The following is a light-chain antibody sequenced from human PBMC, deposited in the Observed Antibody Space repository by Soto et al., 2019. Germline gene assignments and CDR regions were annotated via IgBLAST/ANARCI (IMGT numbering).Light chain of an antibody. CDR1: QDIRKY. J-gene: IGKJ2*01. V-gene: IGKV1-33*01. CDR3: KQYDNLPNT. Sequence: DIQMTQSASSLSAFVGDRVTITCQASQDIRKYLNWYQQKPGKASKLLIYDASNLETGVPSRFSGSGSGTDFTLTISSLQPEDIATYYCKQYDNLPNTFGQGTKLEIK. CDR2: DAS.